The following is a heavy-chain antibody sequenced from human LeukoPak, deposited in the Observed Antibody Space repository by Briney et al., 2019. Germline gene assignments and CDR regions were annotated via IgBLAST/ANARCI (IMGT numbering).Heavy chain of an antibody. D-gene: IGHD6-19*01. Sequence: ASVKVSCKASGGTFSSYAISWVRQAPGQGLEWMGGIIPIFGTANYAQKFQGRVTITADESTSTAYMELSSLRSDDTAVYYCARLAVAGTRYYYYGMDVWGQGTTVTVSS. V-gene: IGHV1-69*01. CDR2: IIPIFGTA. CDR1: GGTFSSYA. CDR3: ARLAVAGTRYYYYGMDV. J-gene: IGHJ6*02.